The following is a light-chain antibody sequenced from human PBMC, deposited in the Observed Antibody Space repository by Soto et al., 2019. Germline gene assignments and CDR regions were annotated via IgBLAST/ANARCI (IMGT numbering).Light chain of an antibody. CDR1: QSVGSSY. Sequence: EVVLTQSPGTLSLSPGERATLSCRASQSVGSSYLAWYQQRPGQAPRVLIYGASNRATGVPDRFSGSGSGTDFTLTISRLEAEDFAVYYCQQYGRSPATFGQGTKVAIK. CDR3: QQYGRSPAT. J-gene: IGKJ1*01. CDR2: GAS. V-gene: IGKV3-20*01.